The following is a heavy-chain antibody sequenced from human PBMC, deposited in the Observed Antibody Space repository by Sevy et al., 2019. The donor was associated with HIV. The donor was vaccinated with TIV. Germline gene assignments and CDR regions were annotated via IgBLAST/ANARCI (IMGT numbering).Heavy chain of an antibody. CDR3: ARRYLPSAPPALDY. CDR1: GFTFSNYV. D-gene: IGHD2-2*01. V-gene: IGHV3-23*01. Sequence: GGSLRLSCAASGFTFSNYVMNWVRQAPGKGLEWVSVISHGGGTTYYADSVKGRFTISRDDSKDTVYLEMNSLRAEDTVVYYCARRYLPSAPPALDYWGQGTLVTVSS. CDR2: ISHGGGTT. J-gene: IGHJ4*02.